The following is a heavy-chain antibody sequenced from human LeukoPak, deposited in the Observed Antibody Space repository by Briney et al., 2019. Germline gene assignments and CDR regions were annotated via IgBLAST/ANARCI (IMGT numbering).Heavy chain of an antibody. J-gene: IGHJ3*02. Sequence: GGSLRLSCAASGFTFSSYWMHWVRQAPGKGLVWVSRINSDGSSITYADSVKGRFTISRDNSKNTLYLQMNSLRAEDTAVYYCARGEYCSGGSCYSAAFDIWGQGTMVTVSS. D-gene: IGHD2-15*01. V-gene: IGHV3-74*03. CDR3: ARGEYCSGGSCYSAAFDI. CDR2: INSDGSSI. CDR1: GFTFSSYW.